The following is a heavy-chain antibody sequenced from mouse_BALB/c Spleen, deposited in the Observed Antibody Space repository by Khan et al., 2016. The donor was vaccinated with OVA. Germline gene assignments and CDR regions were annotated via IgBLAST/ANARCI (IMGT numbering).Heavy chain of an antibody. V-gene: IGHV1S41*01. CDR1: GYTFTSYW. D-gene: IGHD1-1*01. J-gene: IGHJ4*01. CDR2: VSPGVGSP. CDR3: TRSDCDGNSLYAIGD. Sequence: DLVKPGASVKLSCKASGYTFTSYWINLLKQRPGQGLEWIGRVSPGVGSPYYNEMFKGKATVTVDKPSSPAYIHLISLSYEDSAVYFCTRSDCDGNSLYAIGDWGRGTSVTVSS.